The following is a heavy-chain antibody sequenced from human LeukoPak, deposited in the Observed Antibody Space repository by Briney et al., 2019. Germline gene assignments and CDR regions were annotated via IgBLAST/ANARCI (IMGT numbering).Heavy chain of an antibody. J-gene: IGHJ5*02. Sequence: ASVKVSCKTSGFTFTGSYVHWVRQAPGQGLEWMGRIDVNSGDTYLAQKFQGRVAMTRNTSISTAYMELSSLRSEDTAVYYCARGGTAKSYDSGSYYIGWFDPWGQGTLVTVSS. D-gene: IGHD3-10*01. CDR3: ARGGTAKSYDSGSYYIGWFDP. V-gene: IGHV1-2*06. CDR2: IDVNSGDT. CDR1: GFTFTGSY.